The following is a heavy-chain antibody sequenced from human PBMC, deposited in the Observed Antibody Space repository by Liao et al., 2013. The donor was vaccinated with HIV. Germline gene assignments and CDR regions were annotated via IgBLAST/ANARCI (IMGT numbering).Heavy chain of an antibody. Sequence: QVQLQESGPGLVKPSQTLSLTCTVSGGSISSGSYYWSWIRAARREGTGVDWAYLYQREHLLQPLLKSRVTISVDPSKNQFSLKLSSVTAADTAVYYCARAPKAESLYSDSRWVNWFDPWGQGILVIVSS. J-gene: IGHJ5*02. D-gene: IGHD3-22*01. V-gene: IGHV4-61*02. CDR3: ARAPKAESLYSDSRWVNWFDP. CDR1: GGSISSGSYY. CDR2: LYQREH.